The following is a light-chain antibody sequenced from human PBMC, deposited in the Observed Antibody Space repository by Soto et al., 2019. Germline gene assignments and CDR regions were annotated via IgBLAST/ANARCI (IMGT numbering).Light chain of an antibody. CDR3: QQYNNWPLST. CDR2: GAS. V-gene: IGKV3-15*01. Sequence: EIVMTQSPATLSVSPGERATLSCRASQSVSSNLAWYQQKPGQAPRLLIYGASTRATGIPARFSGSGSGTEFTLTISSLPSEDFAVYYCQQYNNWPLSTFGQGTKLEIK. J-gene: IGKJ2*01. CDR1: QSVSSN.